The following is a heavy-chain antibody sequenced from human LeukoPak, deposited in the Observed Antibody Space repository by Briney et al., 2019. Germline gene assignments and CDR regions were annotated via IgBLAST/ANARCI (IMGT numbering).Heavy chain of an antibody. CDR2: ISYDGSNK. Sequence: GSLRLSCAASGFTFSSYGMHWVRQVPGKGLEWVAVISYDGSNKYYADSVKGRFTISRDNSKNTLYLQMNSLRAEDTAVYYCAKDRCSSTSCYLGTPYYYGMDVWGQGTTVTVSS. CDR3: AKDRCSSTSCYLGTPYYYGMDV. V-gene: IGHV3-30*18. CDR1: GFTFSSYG. D-gene: IGHD2-2*01. J-gene: IGHJ6*02.